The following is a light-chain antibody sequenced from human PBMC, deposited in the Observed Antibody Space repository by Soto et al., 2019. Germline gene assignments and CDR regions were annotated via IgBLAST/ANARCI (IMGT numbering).Light chain of an antibody. V-gene: IGLV2-14*01. CDR1: NSNVGAYDH. J-gene: IGLJ1*01. CDR2: NVN. CDR3: CSFTVTNTYV. Sequence: QSALTQPASVSASPGQSITISCTGTNSNVGAYDHVSWYQQHPGKAPKLLIYNVNNRPSGISHRVSGSKSGNTASLTISGLQTEDEGDYYCCSFTVTNTYVFGTGTKLTVL.